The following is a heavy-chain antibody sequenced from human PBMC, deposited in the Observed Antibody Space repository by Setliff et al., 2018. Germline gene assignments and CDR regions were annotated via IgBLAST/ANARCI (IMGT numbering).Heavy chain of an antibody. Sequence: PGGSLRLSCAASGFTFSSYWMSWVRQAPGKGLEWVANIKQDGSEKYYVDSVKGRFTISRDNAKKSLYLRMNSLRAEDTAVYYCARVGYCSGPTCYPFDSWGQGNLVTVSS. CDR1: GFTFSSYW. CDR3: ARVGYCSGPTCYPFDS. D-gene: IGHD2-2*01. V-gene: IGHV3-7*01. J-gene: IGHJ4*02. CDR2: IKQDGSEK.